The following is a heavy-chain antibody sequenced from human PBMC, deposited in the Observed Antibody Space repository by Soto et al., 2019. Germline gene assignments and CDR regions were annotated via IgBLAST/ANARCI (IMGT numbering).Heavy chain of an antibody. CDR3: ARRIYYDSSGRGYYFDY. V-gene: IGHV4-4*07. Sequence: KTSETLSLTCTVSGGSISSYYWSWIRQPAGKGLEWIGRIYTSGSTNYNPSLKSRVTMSVDTSKNQFSLKLSSVTAADTAVYYCARRIYYDSSGRGYYFDYWGQGTLVTVSS. J-gene: IGHJ4*02. CDR1: GGSISSYY. D-gene: IGHD3-22*01. CDR2: IYTSGST.